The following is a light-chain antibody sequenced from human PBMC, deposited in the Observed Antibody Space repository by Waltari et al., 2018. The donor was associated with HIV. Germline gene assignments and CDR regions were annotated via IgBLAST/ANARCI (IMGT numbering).Light chain of an antibody. CDR1: TSNIGSNF. V-gene: IGLV1-47*01. CDR2: GDD. CDR3: ATWDDSLSGVL. Sequence: QSVLTQPPSTSGTPGQTVTISCSGSTSNIGSNFVYWYQKLPGTAPTLLIYGDDQRPSGVPDRFSVSKSGTSASLAISGLLSEDEAEYYCATWDDSLSGVLFGGGTKLTVL. J-gene: IGLJ3*02.